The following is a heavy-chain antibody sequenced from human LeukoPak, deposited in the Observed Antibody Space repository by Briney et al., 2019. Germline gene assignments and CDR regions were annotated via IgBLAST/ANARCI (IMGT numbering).Heavy chain of an antibody. CDR2: IYYSGST. D-gene: IGHD3-10*01. V-gene: IGHV4-30-4*01. J-gene: IGHJ4*02. CDR3: AVQTVVRGVIRPLDY. CDR1: GGSLSSGDYY. Sequence: SQTLSLTCTASGGSLSSGDYYWSWIRQPPGKGLEWIGYIYYSGSTYYNPSLKSRVTISVDTSKNQFSLKLSSVTAADTAVYYCAVQTVVRGVIRPLDYWGQGTLVTVSS.